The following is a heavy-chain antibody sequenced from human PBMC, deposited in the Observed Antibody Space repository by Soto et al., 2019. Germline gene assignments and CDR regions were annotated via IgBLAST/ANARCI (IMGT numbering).Heavy chain of an antibody. CDR1: GGTFSSYA. CDR2: IIPIFGTA. D-gene: IGHD2-15*01. Sequence: QVQLVQSGAEVKKPGSSVKVSCKASGGTFSSYAISWVRQAPGQGLEWRGGIIPIFGTADYAQKFQGRVTSTADESTGTAYMELSSLRSEDTAVYYGACVETQRYYYGMDGWGQGTTVTVSS. CDR3: ACVETQRYYYGMDG. J-gene: IGHJ6*02. V-gene: IGHV1-69*12.